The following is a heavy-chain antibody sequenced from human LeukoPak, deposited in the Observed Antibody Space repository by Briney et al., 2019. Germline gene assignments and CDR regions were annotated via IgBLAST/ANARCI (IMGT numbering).Heavy chain of an antibody. CDR2: ISPFNGNT. CDR3: ARDRTTGYNYFDP. V-gene: IGHV1-18*01. D-gene: IGHD1-20*01. J-gene: IGHJ5*02. CDR1: GYSFTSYG. Sequence: GESLKISCKGSGYSFTSYGISWVRQAPGQGLEWMGWISPFNGNTNYAQQFQGRVIMTTDTSTTTAYMDLRSLRSDDTAVYYCARDRTTGYNYFDPWGQGTLVTVSS.